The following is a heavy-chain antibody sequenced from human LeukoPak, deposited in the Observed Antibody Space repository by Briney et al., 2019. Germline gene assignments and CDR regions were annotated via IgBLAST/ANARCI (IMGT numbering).Heavy chain of an antibody. V-gene: IGHV4-39*01. D-gene: IGHD2-2*01. Sequence: SETLSLTCTVSGGSISSSSYYWGWIRQPPGKGPEWIGSIYYSGSTYYNPSLKSRVTISVDTSKNQFSLKLSSVTAADTAVYYCARHLGYCSSTSCYGEYYYYYMDVWGKGTTVTVSS. CDR1: GGSISSSSYY. CDR3: ARHLGYCSSTSCYGEYYYYYMDV. J-gene: IGHJ6*03. CDR2: IYYSGST.